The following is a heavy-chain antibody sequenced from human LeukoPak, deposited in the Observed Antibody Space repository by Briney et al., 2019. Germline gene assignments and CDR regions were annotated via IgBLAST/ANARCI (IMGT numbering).Heavy chain of an antibody. Sequence: GGSLRLSCAASGFSFSSYSMNWVRQAPGKGLEWVSSISSGSTYIYYADSVKGRFTISRDNAKNSLYLQVSTLRAEDSAVYYCAREISSSTSFDYWGQGTLVTVSS. CDR3: AREISSSTSFDY. D-gene: IGHD2-2*01. CDR2: ISSGSTYI. J-gene: IGHJ4*02. CDR1: GFSFSSYS. V-gene: IGHV3-21*01.